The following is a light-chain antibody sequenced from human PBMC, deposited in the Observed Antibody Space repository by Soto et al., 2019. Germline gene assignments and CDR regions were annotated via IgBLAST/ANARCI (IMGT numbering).Light chain of an antibody. CDR2: DVS. Sequence: VPWSAGRVVPIACTGTSSDVGGYDYVSWYQQHPGKAPKLMIYDVSKRPSGVPDRFSGSKSGNTASLTISGLQAEDEADYYCCSYAGSYTYVFGTGTKVTAL. J-gene: IGLJ1*01. CDR1: SSDVGGYDY. CDR3: CSYAGSYTYV. V-gene: IGLV2-11*01.